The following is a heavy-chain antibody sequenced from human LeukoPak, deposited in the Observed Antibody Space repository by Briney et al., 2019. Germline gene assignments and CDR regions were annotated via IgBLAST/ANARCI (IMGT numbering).Heavy chain of an antibody. J-gene: IGHJ4*02. V-gene: IGHV4-39*01. CDR3: ASLSSEYYFDY. Sequence: SETLSLTCTVSGGSISSSSYYWDWIRQPPGKGLEWIGSIYYSGSTFYNPSLKSRVTISVDTSKNQFSLKLSSVTAADTAVYYCASLSSEYYFDYWGQGTLVTVSS. D-gene: IGHD6-6*01. CDR1: GGSISSSSYY. CDR2: IYYSGST.